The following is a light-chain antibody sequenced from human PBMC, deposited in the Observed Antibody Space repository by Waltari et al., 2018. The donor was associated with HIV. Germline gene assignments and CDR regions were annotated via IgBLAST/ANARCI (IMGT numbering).Light chain of an antibody. V-gene: IGLV3-10*01. J-gene: IGLJ2*01. CDR2: EDN. Sequence: SYELTQPPSVSVSPGQTARITCAGDALPKKYPSWYQHKSAQAPVLVIYEDNKRPSGIPERFSGSSSGTMATLTISGAQVEDEADYYCYSTDSSGNHRGVFGGGTKLTVL. CDR3: YSTDSSGNHRGV. CDR1: ALPKKY.